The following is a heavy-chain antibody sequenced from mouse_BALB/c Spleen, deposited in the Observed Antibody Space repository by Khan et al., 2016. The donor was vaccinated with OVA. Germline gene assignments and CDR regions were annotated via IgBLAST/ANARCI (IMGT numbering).Heavy chain of an antibody. Sequence: VQLQQSGPELVKPGASVKISCKASGYSFTGYFMNWVMQSHGKSLEWIGRINPHIGETFYNPKFKGKVTLTADESSSTAHIELRSLASEDSAVYYCARIYGSDFDYWGQGTSLAVSS. CDR2: INPHIGET. CDR3: ARIYGSDFDY. J-gene: IGHJ2*02. D-gene: IGHD1-1*01. V-gene: IGHV1-20*02. CDR1: GYSFTGYF.